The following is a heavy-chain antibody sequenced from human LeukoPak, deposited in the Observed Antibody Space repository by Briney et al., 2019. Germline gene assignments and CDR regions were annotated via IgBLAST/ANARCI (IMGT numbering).Heavy chain of an antibody. Sequence: PSETLSLTCTVSGGSISSYYWSWIRQPPGKGLEWIGYIYYSGSTNYNPSLKSRVTISVDTSKNQFSLKLSSVTAADTAVYYCARGGYCSSTSCYPYYYYYMDVWGKGTTVTVSS. CDR3: ARGGYCSSTSCYPYYYYYMDV. J-gene: IGHJ6*03. D-gene: IGHD2-2*01. CDR1: GGSISSYY. CDR2: IYYSGST. V-gene: IGHV4-59*01.